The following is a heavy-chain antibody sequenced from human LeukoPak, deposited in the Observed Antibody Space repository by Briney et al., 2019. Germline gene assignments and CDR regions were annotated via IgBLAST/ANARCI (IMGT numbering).Heavy chain of an antibody. D-gene: IGHD2-15*01. CDR2: IYYSGST. Sequence: SETLSLTCTVSGGSISSSSYYWGWIRQPPGKGLEWIGSIYYSGSTYYNPSLKSRVTISVDTSKNQFPLKLSSVTAADTAVYYCASPKYCSGGSCYSGWYFDLWGRGTLVTVSS. V-gene: IGHV4-39*01. CDR3: ASPKYCSGGSCYSGWYFDL. J-gene: IGHJ2*01. CDR1: GGSISSSSYY.